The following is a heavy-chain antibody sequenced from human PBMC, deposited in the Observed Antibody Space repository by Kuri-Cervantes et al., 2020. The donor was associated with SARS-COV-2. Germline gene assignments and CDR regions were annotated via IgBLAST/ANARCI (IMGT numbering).Heavy chain of an antibody. CDR2: IYYSGST. J-gene: IGHJ5*02. CDR1: GFSLSTSGMC. D-gene: IGHD2-2*01. V-gene: IGHV4-30-2*03. CDR3: ARVGFVVVPAAIRANNWFDP. Sequence: LVKPTQTLTLTCTFSGFSLSTSGMCVSWIRQPPGKALEWVGSIYYSGSTYYNPSLKSRVTMSIDTSRNQFSLKLSSVTAADTAVYYCARVGFVVVPAAIRANNWFDPWGQGTLVTVSS.